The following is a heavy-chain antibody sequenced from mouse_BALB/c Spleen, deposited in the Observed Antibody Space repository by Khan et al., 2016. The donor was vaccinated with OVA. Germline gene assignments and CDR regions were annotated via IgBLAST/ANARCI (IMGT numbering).Heavy chain of an antibody. Sequence: QVQLKQSGPGLVAPSQSLSITCTVSGFSLTNYGVHWVRQPPREGLEWLGVIWAGGSTNYNSALMSSLSISKDNSKRQVFLKMNSLQTNDTAMYYCARPYYGSAWFAYWGQGTLVTVSA. CDR2: IWAGGST. J-gene: IGHJ3*01. CDR3: ARPYYGSAWFAY. CDR1: GFSLTNYG. V-gene: IGHV2-9*02. D-gene: IGHD1-1*01.